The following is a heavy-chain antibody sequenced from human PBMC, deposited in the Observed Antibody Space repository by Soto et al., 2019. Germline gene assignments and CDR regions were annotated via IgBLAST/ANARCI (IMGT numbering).Heavy chain of an antibody. D-gene: IGHD6-19*01. Sequence: GGSLRLSCAASGFTFSSYAMHWVRQAPGKGLEWVAVISYDGSNKYYADSVKGRFTISRDNSKNTLYLQMNSLRAEDTAVYYCASLYSSGWYDDYEGPAFDYWGQGTLVTVSS. CDR2: ISYDGSNK. J-gene: IGHJ4*02. V-gene: IGHV3-30-3*01. CDR1: GFTFSSYA. CDR3: ASLYSSGWYDDYEGPAFDY.